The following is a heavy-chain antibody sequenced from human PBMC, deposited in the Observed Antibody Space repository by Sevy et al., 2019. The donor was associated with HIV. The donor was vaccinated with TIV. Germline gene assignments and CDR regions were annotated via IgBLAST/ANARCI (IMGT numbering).Heavy chain of an antibody. CDR1: GFTFSSFW. J-gene: IGHJ4*02. CDR3: ARVLLLYYYDSSGYSGYFDY. D-gene: IGHD3-22*01. Sequence: GGSLRLSCAASGFTFSSFWMSWVRKAPGKGLEGGANLKQDGRGKYFVDSVKGRFTISRDNAKNSLYLQMNSLRAEDTAVYYCARVLLLYYYDSSGYSGYFDYWGQGTLVTVSS. V-gene: IGHV3-7*01. CDR2: LKQDGRGK.